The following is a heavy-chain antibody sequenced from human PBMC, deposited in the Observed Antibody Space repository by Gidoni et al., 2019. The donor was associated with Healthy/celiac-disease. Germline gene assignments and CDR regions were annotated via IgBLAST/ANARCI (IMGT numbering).Heavy chain of an antibody. CDR1: GLTFDGYV. V-gene: IGHV3-9*01. D-gene: IGHD6-6*01. Sequence: EVQLVEAGGGVVQAARSLRLYSAASGLTFDGYVMHWVRQAPGKGMELFSGSSWNSGSIGYGDSVKCRFTITRDNAKNSLYLQMNSLRADDSALYYCAKDKYSSSSGYFDYWGQGTLVTVSS. CDR2: SSWNSGSI. J-gene: IGHJ4*02. CDR3: AKDKYSSSSGYFDY.